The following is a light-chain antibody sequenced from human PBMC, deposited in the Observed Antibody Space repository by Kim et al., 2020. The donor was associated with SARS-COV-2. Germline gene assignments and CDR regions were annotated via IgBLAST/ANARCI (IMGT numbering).Light chain of an antibody. V-gene: IGKV1-27*01. Sequence: DIQMTQSPSSLSASVGDRVTITCRASQRISDYLAWYQQQPGKVPKLLIYDASTLQSGVPSRFSGSGSGTDFTLTISSLQPVDVATYYCQKYNNAPLTFGGGTKVDIK. CDR2: DAS. CDR1: QRISDY. J-gene: IGKJ4*01. CDR3: QKYNNAPLT.